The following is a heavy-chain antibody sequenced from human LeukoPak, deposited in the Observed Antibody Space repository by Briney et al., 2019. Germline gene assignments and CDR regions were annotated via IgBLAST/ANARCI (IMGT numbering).Heavy chain of an antibody. J-gene: IGHJ4*02. D-gene: IGHD6-13*01. Sequence: PGGSLRLSCAASGFTFSTYWMHWVRQAPGKGLLWVSRINGDESSTNYADFVKGRFTISRDNAKKTLYLQMNSLRAEDTAVYYCAAASPHRIAAGGEYWGQGTLVTVSS. CDR3: AAASPHRIAAGGEY. CDR2: INGDESST. V-gene: IGHV3-74*01. CDR1: GFTFSTYW.